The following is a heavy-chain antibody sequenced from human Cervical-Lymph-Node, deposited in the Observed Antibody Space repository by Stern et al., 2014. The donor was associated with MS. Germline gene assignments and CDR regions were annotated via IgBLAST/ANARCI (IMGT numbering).Heavy chain of an antibody. J-gene: IGHJ4*02. Sequence: QVQLVQSGAEVKKPGSSVKVSCKASGDTFNNYIFSWVRQAPGQGLEWMGRVVPLDGVENYAQKFQDRVTISADKSTSTVYMELRSLRSEDTAIYYCAREDLADTAPSDFWGQGTLVTVAA. CDR1: GDTFNNYI. CDR2: VVPLDGVE. D-gene: IGHD5-18*01. CDR3: AREDLADTAPSDF. V-gene: IGHV1-69*09.